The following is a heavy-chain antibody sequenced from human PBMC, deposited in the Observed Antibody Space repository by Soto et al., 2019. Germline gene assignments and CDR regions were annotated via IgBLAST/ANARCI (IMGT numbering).Heavy chain of an antibody. Sequence: QVPLVQSGAEVKKPGASVKVSCKASGYTFTSYDINWVRQATGQGLEWMGWMNPNSGNTGYAQKFQGRVTMTRNTSISTAYMELSSLRSEDTAVYYCARGYPQWLVRYYYYGMDVWGQGTTVTVSS. D-gene: IGHD6-19*01. CDR2: MNPNSGNT. J-gene: IGHJ6*02. CDR1: GYTFTSYD. CDR3: ARGYPQWLVRYYYYGMDV. V-gene: IGHV1-8*01.